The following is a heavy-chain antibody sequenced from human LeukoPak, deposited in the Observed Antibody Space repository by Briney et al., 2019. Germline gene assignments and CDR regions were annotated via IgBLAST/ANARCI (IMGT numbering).Heavy chain of an antibody. CDR3: AKVTYYYDSSRYFQH. Sequence: ASVKVSCKASGYAFTSYYMHWVRQAPGQGLEWMGIINPSGGSTSLAQKFQGRVTMTRDTSTSTVYMELSSLRSEDTAVYYCAKVTYYYDSSRYFQHWGQGTLVTVSS. V-gene: IGHV1-46*01. D-gene: IGHD3-22*01. CDR2: INPSGGST. J-gene: IGHJ1*01. CDR1: GYAFTSYY.